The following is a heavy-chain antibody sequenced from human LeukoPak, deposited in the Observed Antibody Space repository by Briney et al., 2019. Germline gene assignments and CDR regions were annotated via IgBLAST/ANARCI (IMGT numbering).Heavy chain of an antibody. CDR1: GFTFSSYG. J-gene: IGHJ4*02. CDR2: ISYDGSNK. D-gene: IGHD3-10*01. Sequence: GGSLRLSCAASGFTFSSYGMHWVRQAPGKGLEWVAVISYDGSNKYYADSVKGRFTISRDNSKNTLYLQMNSLRAEDTAVYYCAKAHTSYIDYWGRGTLVTVSS. CDR3: AKAHTSYIDY. V-gene: IGHV3-30*18.